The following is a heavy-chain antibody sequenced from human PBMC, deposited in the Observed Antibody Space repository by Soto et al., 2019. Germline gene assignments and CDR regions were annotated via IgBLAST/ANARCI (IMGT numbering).Heavy chain of an antibody. V-gene: IGHV3-33*01. Sequence: ESGGGVVQPGTSLRISCEVSGISFSRYGMHWVRRAPGKGLEWVAVIWSDGSNKYYVDSVKGRFSISRDNSKNTLYLQMKNLRDEDTAVYYCARDCSGGTCYYFDYWVQGTLVTVSS. CDR1: GISFSRYG. CDR2: IWSDGSNK. D-gene: IGHD2-15*01. J-gene: IGHJ4*02. CDR3: ARDCSGGTCYYFDY.